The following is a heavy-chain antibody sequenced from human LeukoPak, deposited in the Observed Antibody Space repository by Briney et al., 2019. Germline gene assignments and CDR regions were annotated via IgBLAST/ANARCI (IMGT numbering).Heavy chain of an antibody. CDR2: IYYSGST. CDR1: GGSISSYY. Sequence: SETLSLTCTVSGGSISSYYWSWIRQSPGKGLEWIGYIYYSGSTNYNPSLKSRVTISVDTSKNQFSLKLSSVTAADTAVYYCARSSYSGSSRAFDYWGQGTLVTVSS. V-gene: IGHV4-59*08. CDR3: ARSSYSGSSRAFDY. J-gene: IGHJ4*02. D-gene: IGHD1-26*01.